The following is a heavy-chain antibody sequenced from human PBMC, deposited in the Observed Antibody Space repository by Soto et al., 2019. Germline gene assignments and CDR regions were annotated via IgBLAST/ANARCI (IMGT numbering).Heavy chain of an antibody. D-gene: IGHD4-17*01. CDR2: IYPGDSDT. CDR3: ATAYGGNSGNYYYYGMDV. CDR1: GYSFTSYW. J-gene: IGHJ6*02. V-gene: IGHV5-51*01. Sequence: PGESLKISCKGSGYSFTSYWIGWVRQMPGKGLEWMGIIYPGDSDTRYSPSFQGQVTISADKSISTAYLQWSSLKASDTAMYYCATAYGGNSGNYYYYGMDVWGQGTTVTVS.